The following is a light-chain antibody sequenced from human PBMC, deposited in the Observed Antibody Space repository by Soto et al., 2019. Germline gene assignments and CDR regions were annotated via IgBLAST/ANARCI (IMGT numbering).Light chain of an antibody. CDR1: QSVTTN. J-gene: IGKJ4*01. CDR2: GAS. Sequence: EIVMTQSPATLSVSPGETATLSCRASQSVTTNLAWYQQKPGQAPRLLIYGASIRATGIPARFSGSGSGTEFTRTISSLQSEDFAIYYCQQFNNWPPLTFGGGTKVEI. V-gene: IGKV3-15*01. CDR3: QQFNNWPPLT.